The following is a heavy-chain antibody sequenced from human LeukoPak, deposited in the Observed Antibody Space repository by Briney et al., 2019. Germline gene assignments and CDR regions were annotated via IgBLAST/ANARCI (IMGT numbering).Heavy chain of an antibody. J-gene: IGHJ6*02. V-gene: IGHV3-66*01. CDR1: GFTVSSKD. CDR3: ASLYYHGMDV. Sequence: GGSLRLSCAASGFTVSSKDMSWVRQAPGKGLEWVSVIYSGGSTYYADSVKGRFTISRDNSKNTLYLQMNSLRAEDTAVYYCASLYYHGMDVWGQGTTVTVSS. D-gene: IGHD2-2*02. CDR2: IYSGGST.